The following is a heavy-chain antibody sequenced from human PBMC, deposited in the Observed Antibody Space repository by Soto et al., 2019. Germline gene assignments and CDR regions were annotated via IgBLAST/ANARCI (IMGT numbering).Heavy chain of an antibody. J-gene: IGHJ6*02. CDR1: GFTFSSYA. V-gene: IGHV3-23*01. D-gene: IGHD3-16*02. CDR2: ISGSGGST. Sequence: GGSLRLSCAASGFTFSSYAMSWVRQAPGKGLEWVSAISGSGGSTYYADSVKGRFTISRDNSKNTLYLQMNSLRAEDTAVYYCATESISLRDEVFYGLDVWGQGTTVTVSS. CDR3: ATESISLRDEVFYGLDV.